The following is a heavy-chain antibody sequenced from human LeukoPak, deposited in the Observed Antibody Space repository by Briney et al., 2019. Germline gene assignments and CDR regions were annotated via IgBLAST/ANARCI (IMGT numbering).Heavy chain of an antibody. CDR3: AKDLDSTDLYDNAD. Sequence: GGSLRLSCVASGFTFNRYAMNWVRQTPGKGLEWVSLIGTNEQRTHYADSVKGRFTISRDNSKNTLFLQMNSLRAEDTAVYYCAKDLDSTDLYDNADWGQGTLVTVSS. J-gene: IGHJ1*01. V-gene: IGHV3-23*01. D-gene: IGHD6-19*01. CDR2: IGTNEQRT. CDR1: GFTFNRYA.